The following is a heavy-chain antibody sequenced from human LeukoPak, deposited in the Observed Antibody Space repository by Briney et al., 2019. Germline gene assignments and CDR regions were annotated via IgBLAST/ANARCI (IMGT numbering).Heavy chain of an antibody. CDR2: IDSGGGVT. CDR1: GFTFSSYA. Sequence: PGGSLRLSCTASGFTFSSYAMTWVRQAPGKGLEWVSGIDSGGGVTYYADSVRGRFSISRDNSKNTLYLQMNDLRADDTAVYYCAKRFPSGWTLDYWGQGTLVTVSS. V-gene: IGHV3-23*01. J-gene: IGHJ4*02. CDR3: AKRFPSGWTLDY. D-gene: IGHD6-19*01.